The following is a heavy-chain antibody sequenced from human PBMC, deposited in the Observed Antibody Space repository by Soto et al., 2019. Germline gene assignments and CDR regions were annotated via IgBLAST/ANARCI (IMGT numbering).Heavy chain of an antibody. CDR1: GDSISSSFW. D-gene: IGHD4-17*01. Sequence: QVLLQESGPGLVKPSGTLSLTCAVSGDSISSSFWWSWVRQPPGKGLEWIGEIYHTESTVYNPSLKSRVTILVDKSKNQFSLNLDSVTAADTAVYYCARYDFGTFDYWGRGILVTVSS. V-gene: IGHV4-4*02. CDR3: ARYDFGTFDY. CDR2: IYHTEST. J-gene: IGHJ4*02.